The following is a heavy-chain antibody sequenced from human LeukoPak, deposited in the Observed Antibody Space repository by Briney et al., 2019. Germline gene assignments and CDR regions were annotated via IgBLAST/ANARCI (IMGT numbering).Heavy chain of an antibody. J-gene: IGHJ4*02. V-gene: IGHV3-30-3*01. Sequence: PGGSLRLSCVASGFSFSTYAMQWVRQPPGKGLEWVALISDDGGNKFHADAVKGRFTTSRDNSKNTLYLEMDSLRDEDTALYYCARGLHGNSWHSAYWGQGTLVTVSS. CDR3: ARGLHGNSWHSAY. D-gene: IGHD2/OR15-2a*01. CDR1: GFSFSTYA. CDR2: ISDDGGNK.